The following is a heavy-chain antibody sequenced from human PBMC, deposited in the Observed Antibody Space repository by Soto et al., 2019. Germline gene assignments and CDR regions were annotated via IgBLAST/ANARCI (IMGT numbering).Heavy chain of an antibody. CDR3: ARWDKVSRVMDY. D-gene: IGHD4-17*01. V-gene: IGHV3-13*04. CDR2: IGTAGDT. J-gene: IGHJ4*02. CDR1: GFTFSSYD. Sequence: EVQLVESGGGLVQPGGSLRLSCAASGFTFSSYDMHWVRQATGKGLEWVSAIGTAGDTYYPGSVKGRFTISRENAKNSLYLQRNSLRAGDTAVYYCARWDKVSRVMDYWGQGALVTVSS.